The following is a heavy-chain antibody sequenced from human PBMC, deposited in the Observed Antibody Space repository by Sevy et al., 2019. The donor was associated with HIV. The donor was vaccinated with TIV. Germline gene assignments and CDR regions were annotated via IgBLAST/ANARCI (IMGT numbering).Heavy chain of an antibody. CDR2: ISAYNGNT. CDR3: ARYQGYCSSTSCQGYYYYYGMDV. J-gene: IGHJ6*02. V-gene: IGHV1-18*01. CDR1: GYTFTSYG. Sequence: ASVKVSCKASGYTFTSYGISWVRQAPGQGLEWMGWISAYNGNTNYAQKLQGTVTMTTDTSTSTAYMELRSLRSDDTAVYYCARYQGYCSSTSCQGYYYYYGMDVWGQGTTVTVSS. D-gene: IGHD2-2*01.